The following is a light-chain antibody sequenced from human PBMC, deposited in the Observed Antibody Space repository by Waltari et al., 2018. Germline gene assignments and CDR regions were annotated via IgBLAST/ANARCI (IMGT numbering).Light chain of an antibody. CDR3: SSYSGGSTSV. Sequence: QSALTQPASVSGSPGQSITISCTGTSIDIGHYDYVSWYQQQPGKAPKMMIYDVSHRPSGVSNRFSGSKSGNTASLIISGLQSEDEGDYYCSSYSGGSTSVFGTGTKVTVL. V-gene: IGLV2-14*03. J-gene: IGLJ1*01. CDR1: SIDIGHYDY. CDR2: DVS.